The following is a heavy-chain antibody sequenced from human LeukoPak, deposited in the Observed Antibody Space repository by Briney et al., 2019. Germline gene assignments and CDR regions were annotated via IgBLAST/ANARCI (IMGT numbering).Heavy chain of an antibody. Sequence: SETLSLTCAVYGGSFSGYYWSWIRQPPGKGLEWIGEINHSGSTNYNPSLKSRVTISVDTSKNQFSLKLSSVTAAGTAVYYCARGFYDYVWGSYHNDYWGQGTLVTVSS. CDR3: ARGFYDYVWGSYHNDY. D-gene: IGHD3-16*02. J-gene: IGHJ4*02. V-gene: IGHV4-34*01. CDR1: GGSFSGYY. CDR2: INHSGST.